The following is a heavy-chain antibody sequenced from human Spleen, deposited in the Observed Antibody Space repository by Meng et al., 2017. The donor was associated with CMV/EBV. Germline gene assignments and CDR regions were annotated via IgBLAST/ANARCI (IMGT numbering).Heavy chain of an antibody. Sequence: LSLTCAASGFTFSSYWMSWVRQAPGKGLEWVANIKQDGSEKYYVDSVKGRFTISRDNAKNSLYLQMNSLRAEDTAVYYCARERPQYYYYYGMGVWGQGTTVTVSS. V-gene: IGHV3-7*01. CDR3: ARERPQYYYYYGMGV. CDR2: IKQDGSEK. CDR1: GFTFSSYW. J-gene: IGHJ6*02.